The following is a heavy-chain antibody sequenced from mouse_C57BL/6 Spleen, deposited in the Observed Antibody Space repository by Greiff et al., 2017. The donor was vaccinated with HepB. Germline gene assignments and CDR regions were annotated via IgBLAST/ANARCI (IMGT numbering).Heavy chain of an antibody. Sequence: VHVKQSGTVLARPGASVKMSCKTSGYTFTSYWMHWVKQRPGQGLEWIGAIYPGNSDTSYNQKFKGKAKLTAVTSASTAYMELSSLTNEDSAVYYCTRRGGSSFYWYFDVWGTGTTVTVSS. CDR3: TRRGGSSFYWYFDV. CDR2: IYPGNSDT. D-gene: IGHD1-1*01. J-gene: IGHJ1*03. V-gene: IGHV1-5*01. CDR1: GYTFTSYW.